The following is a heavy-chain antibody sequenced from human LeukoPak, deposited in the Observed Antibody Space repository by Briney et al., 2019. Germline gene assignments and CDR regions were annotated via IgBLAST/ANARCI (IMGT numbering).Heavy chain of an antibody. D-gene: IGHD5-24*01. CDR2: IYYTGDT. Sequence: SETLSLTCTVSGVSIRSSSYFWAWIRQPPGKGLEWIGSIYYTGDTHNNPSLKSRVTLSVDTSKNQFSLKLSSVTAADTAVYFCARPVEMSAYFPHWGQGTLVSVSS. CDR1: GVSIRSSSYF. CDR3: ARPVEMSAYFPH. V-gene: IGHV4-39*01. J-gene: IGHJ1*01.